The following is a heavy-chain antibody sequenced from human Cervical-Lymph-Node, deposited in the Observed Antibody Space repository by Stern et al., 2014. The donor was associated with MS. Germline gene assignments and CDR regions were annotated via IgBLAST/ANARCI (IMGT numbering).Heavy chain of an antibody. CDR2: ITPLFDAT. CDR3: ARGDSEAPIYYFDY. Sequence: VQLVESGAEVKKPGSSVKVSCQTSGGTFNTFAIGWARQASGQGLEWMGGITPLFDATNYAQKFQGRLTITADESTRTVYMELSSLRFDDTAMYYCARGDSEAPIYYFDYWGQGTLVTVSS. CDR1: GGTFNTFA. D-gene: IGHD2-21*01. J-gene: IGHJ4*02. V-gene: IGHV1-69*01.